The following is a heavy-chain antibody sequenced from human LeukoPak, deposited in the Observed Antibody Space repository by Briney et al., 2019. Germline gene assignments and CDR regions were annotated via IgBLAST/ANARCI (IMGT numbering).Heavy chain of an antibody. V-gene: IGHV4-30-2*01. CDR1: GGSISSGGYY. J-gene: IGHJ4*02. CDR2: IYHSGST. D-gene: IGHD5-12*01. Sequence: PSQTLSLICTVSGGSISSGGYYWSWIRQPPGKGLEWIGYIYHSGSTYYNPSLKSRVTISVDRSKNQFSLKLSSVTAADTAVYYCAREGLPNDYWGQGTLVTVSS. CDR3: AREGLPNDY.